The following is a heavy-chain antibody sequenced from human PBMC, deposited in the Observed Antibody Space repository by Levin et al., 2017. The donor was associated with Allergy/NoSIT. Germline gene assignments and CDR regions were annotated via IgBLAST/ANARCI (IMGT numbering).Heavy chain of an antibody. CDR2: IIPSHDKA. V-gene: IGHV1-69*08. J-gene: IGHJ6*02. CDR1: GNTLTFYT. D-gene: IGHD4-17*01. CDR3: ARESLADYGLDYYYGMDV. Sequence: SVKVSCKASGNTLTFYTISWVRQAPGRGLEWMGRIIPSHDKAIYAQNFQGRVTITADKSTSTAYMELSSLRYEDTAVYYCARESLADYGLDYYYGMDVWGQGTTVTVSS.